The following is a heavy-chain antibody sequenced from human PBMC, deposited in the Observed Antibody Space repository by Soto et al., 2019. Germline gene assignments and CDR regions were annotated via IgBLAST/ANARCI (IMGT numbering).Heavy chain of an antibody. CDR1: GGTFSSYA. D-gene: IGHD3-3*01. CDR3: ARDSITIFGVVIGYFDY. V-gene: IGHV1-69*13. Sequence: AASVKVSCKASGGTFSSYAISWVRQAPGQGLEWMGGIIPIFGTANYAQKFQGRVTITADESTSTAYMELSSLRSEDTAVYYCARDSITIFGVVIGYFDYWGQGTLVTVSS. J-gene: IGHJ4*02. CDR2: IIPIFGTA.